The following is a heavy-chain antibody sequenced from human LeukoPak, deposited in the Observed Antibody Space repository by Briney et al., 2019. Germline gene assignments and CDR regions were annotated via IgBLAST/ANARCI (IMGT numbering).Heavy chain of an antibody. V-gene: IGHV4-39*07. CDR2: IYSTGTT. CDR1: GGSIRNSSFY. CDR3: ARGCRDGYTSNWFDP. Sequence: PSETLSLTCAVSGGSIRNSSFYWGWIRQPPGKGLEWIASIYSTGTTYYNPSLKSRVTISVDTSKNQFSLKLSSVTAADTAVYYCARGCRDGYTSNWFDPWGQGTLVTVSS. D-gene: IGHD5-24*01. J-gene: IGHJ5*02.